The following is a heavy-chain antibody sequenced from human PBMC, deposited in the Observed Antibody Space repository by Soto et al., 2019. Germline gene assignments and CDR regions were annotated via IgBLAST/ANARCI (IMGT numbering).Heavy chain of an antibody. V-gene: IGHV1-46*01. D-gene: IGHD2-2*01. J-gene: IGHJ4*02. CDR3: ARRDCFSSSCYFKY. Sequence: QVSLVQSGAEVKKPGASVKVSCKASGYTFTSYYVHWVRQAHGQGLEWMGIINPSGATTTYAQNFQGRVAMTRDTSTSTVYMELSSLRSEDTAVYYCARRDCFSSSCYFKYWGQGTLVTVSS. CDR1: GYTFTSYY. CDR2: INPSGATT.